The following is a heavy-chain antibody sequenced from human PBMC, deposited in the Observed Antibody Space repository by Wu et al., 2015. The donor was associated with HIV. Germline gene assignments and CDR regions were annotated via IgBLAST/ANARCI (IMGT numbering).Heavy chain of an antibody. V-gene: IGHV1-69*05. J-gene: IGHJ4*02. Sequence: QVQLVQSGAEVKKPGSSVRVSCKVSGNTLTSYAISWLRQAPGQGLEWIGVIIPLIGTTHYSQKFQGRVTISTSASTAYMELRDLTSDDTALYFCAREGYDDTSHQFLVDYFYAMDFWGQGTVVLVSS. CDR2: IIPLIGTT. CDR1: GNTLTSYA. CDR3: AREGYDDTSHQFLVDYFYAMDF. D-gene: IGHD2/OR15-2a*01.